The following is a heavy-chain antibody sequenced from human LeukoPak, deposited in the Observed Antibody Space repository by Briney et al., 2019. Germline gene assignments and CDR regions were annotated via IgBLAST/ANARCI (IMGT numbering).Heavy chain of an antibody. CDR3: ARDEYKVPPTTDGMDV. Sequence: GSLRLSCAASGFTFSSYSMNWVRQAPGKGLEWVSYISSSSSTIYYADSVKGRFTISRDNAKNSLYLQMNSLRAKDTAVYYCARDEYKVPPTTDGMDVWGQGTTVTVSS. D-gene: IGHD2/OR15-2a*01. V-gene: IGHV3-48*04. CDR1: GFTFSSYS. CDR2: ISSSSSTI. J-gene: IGHJ6*02.